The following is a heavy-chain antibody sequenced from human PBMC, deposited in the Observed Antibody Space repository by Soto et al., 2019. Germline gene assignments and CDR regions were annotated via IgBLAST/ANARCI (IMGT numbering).Heavy chain of an antibody. J-gene: IGHJ2*01. CDR2: INHSGST. V-gene: IGHV4-34*01. CDR3: ARYYYGSGSPSWYFDL. Sequence: QVQLQQWGAGLLKPSETLSLTCAVYGGSFSGYYWSWIRQPPGKGLEWIGEINHSGSTNYNPSLKGGVTMSVDTSKNQFALKLSAVTAAGAAVYYCARYYYGSGSPSWYFDLWGRGTLVTVSS. CDR1: GGSFSGYY. D-gene: IGHD3-10*01.